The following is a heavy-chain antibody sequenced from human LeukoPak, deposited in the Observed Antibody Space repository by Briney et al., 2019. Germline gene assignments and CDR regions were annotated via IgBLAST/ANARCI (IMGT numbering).Heavy chain of an antibody. CDR2: IYYSGST. CDR1: GGSISSGVYY. Sequence: SQTLSLTCTLRGGSISSGVYYWRWIRQHPGKGLEWIGYIYYSGSTYYNPSLKSRVTISVDTSKNQFSLKLSSVTAADTAVYYCASGTAASWSLYWGQGTLVTVSS. CDR3: ASGTAASWSLY. D-gene: IGHD6-13*01. J-gene: IGHJ4*02. V-gene: IGHV4-31*03.